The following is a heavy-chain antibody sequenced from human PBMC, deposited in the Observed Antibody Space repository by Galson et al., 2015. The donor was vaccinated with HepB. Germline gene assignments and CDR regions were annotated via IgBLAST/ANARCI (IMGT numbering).Heavy chain of an antibody. CDR2: ISGSGGST. CDR3: AKGSGFCRGGSCLNWFDP. V-gene: IGHV3-23*01. D-gene: IGHD2-15*01. J-gene: IGHJ5*02. CDR1: GFTFSSYA. Sequence: SLRLSCAASGFTFSSYAMSWVRQAPGKGLEWVSAISGSGGSTYYADSVKGRFTISRDNSKNTLYLQMNRLRAEDTAIYYCAKGSGFCRGGSCLNWFDPWGQGTLVTVFS.